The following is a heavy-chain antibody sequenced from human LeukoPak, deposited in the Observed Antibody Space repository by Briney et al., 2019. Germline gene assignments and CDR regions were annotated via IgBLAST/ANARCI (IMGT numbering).Heavy chain of an antibody. CDR1: GYSFTGHY. CDR2: INPKSGDT. Sequence: ASVKVSCKASGYSFTGHYMHWVRQAPGQGLEWMGWINPKSGDTNYAQKFQGRVTMTRDTSISTAYMDMSSLRSDDTAVYYCARNLWFGESSDAFDMWGQGTMVTVSS. V-gene: IGHV1-2*02. D-gene: IGHD3-10*01. J-gene: IGHJ3*02. CDR3: ARNLWFGESSDAFDM.